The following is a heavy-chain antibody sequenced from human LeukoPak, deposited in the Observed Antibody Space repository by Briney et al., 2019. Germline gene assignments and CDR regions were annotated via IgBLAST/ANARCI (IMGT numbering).Heavy chain of an antibody. J-gene: IGHJ6*04. CDR1: GFTFSDYY. Sequence: GGSLRLSCAASGFTFSDYYMSWIRQAAGKGLGWVSYISRSGSAIYYADSVKGRFTISRDNAKNSLYLQMNSLRAEDTAVYYCAELGITMIGGVWGKGTTVTISS. CDR3: AELGITMIGGV. V-gene: IGHV3-11*04. CDR2: ISRSGSAI. D-gene: IGHD3-10*02.